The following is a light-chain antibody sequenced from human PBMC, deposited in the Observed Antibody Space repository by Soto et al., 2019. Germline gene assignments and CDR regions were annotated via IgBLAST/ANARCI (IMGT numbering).Light chain of an antibody. J-gene: IGLJ2*01. CDR3: GTWDSSLSAVV. CDR1: SSNVGKNY. Sequence: QSVLTQPPSVSAVPGQRVSISCSGSSSNVGKNYVSWYQQLPGTAPKLLIYDNDKRPSGTPDRFSGSKSGTSATLGITGLQTGDEAVYYCGTWDSSLSAVVFGGGTKVTVL. V-gene: IGLV1-51*01. CDR2: DND.